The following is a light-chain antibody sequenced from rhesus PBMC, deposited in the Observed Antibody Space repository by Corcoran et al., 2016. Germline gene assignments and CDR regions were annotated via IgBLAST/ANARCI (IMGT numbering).Light chain of an antibody. CDR2: RAS. V-gene: IGKV1S15*01. J-gene: IGKJ2*01. CDR1: QSLSNY. Sequence: DIQMTQSPSSLSASVGDRVTITCQASQSLSNYLNWYQQKPGKIPKLLIYRASSLQSGIPSRFSGSGSGTDFTLTISSLQPEDFATYYCQQGYSTPYSFGQGTKVEIK. CDR3: QQGYSTPYS.